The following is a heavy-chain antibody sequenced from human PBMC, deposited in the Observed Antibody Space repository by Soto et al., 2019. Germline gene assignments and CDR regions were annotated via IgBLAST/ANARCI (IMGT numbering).Heavy chain of an antibody. V-gene: IGHV3-21*01. CDR2: ISTTSTYI. Sequence: EVQLVESGGGLVKPGGSLRLSCAASGFTFSGDAMNWVRQSPGEGLEWVSSISTTSTYIYYADSVKGRFTISRDNANNSLHLQMNDLRAEDTAVYYCARDYVMDVWGQGTTVTVSS. CDR1: GFTFSGDA. CDR3: ARDYVMDV. D-gene: IGHD3-10*02. J-gene: IGHJ6*02.